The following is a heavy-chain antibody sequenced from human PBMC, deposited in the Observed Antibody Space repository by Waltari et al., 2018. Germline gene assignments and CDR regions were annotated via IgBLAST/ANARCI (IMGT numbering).Heavy chain of an antibody. V-gene: IGHV3-23*01. CDR3: AKDDFSQWELHTN. D-gene: IGHD1-26*01. CDR2: ISGSGGST. CDR1: GFTFSSHP. J-gene: IGHJ4*02. Sequence: EVQLLESGGGLVQPGGSLRLSCAASGFTFSSHPMSWVRRAPGKGLEWVSAISGSGGSTYYADSVKGRFTLSRDNSKNTLYLQMNSLRADDTAVYYCAKDDFSQWELHTNWGQGTLVTVSS.